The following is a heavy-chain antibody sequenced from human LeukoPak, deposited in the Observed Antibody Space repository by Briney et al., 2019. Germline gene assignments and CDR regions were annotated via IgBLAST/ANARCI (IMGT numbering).Heavy chain of an antibody. J-gene: IGHJ4*02. D-gene: IGHD3-10*01. V-gene: IGHV3-21*01. CDR1: GFTFSSYS. Sequence: AGGSLRLSCAASGFTFSSYSMNWVRQAPGKGLEWVSSISSSSSYTYYADSVKGRFTISRDNAKNSLYLQMNSLRAEDTAVYYCARGLRGVYDYWGQGTLVTVSS. CDR3: ARGLRGVYDY. CDR2: ISSSSSYT.